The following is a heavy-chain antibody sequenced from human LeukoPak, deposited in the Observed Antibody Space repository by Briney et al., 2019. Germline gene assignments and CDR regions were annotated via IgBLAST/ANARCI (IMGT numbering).Heavy chain of an antibody. V-gene: IGHV3-15*01. D-gene: IGHD3-22*01. CDR3: STTYYYDSSEGY. CDR1: GFVFDNAW. Sequence: GGSLRLSCVGSGFVFDNAWMSWVRQAPGKGLEWVGRIKSKTDGGTTDYAAPVKGRFTISRDDSKNTLYLQMNSLKTEDTAVYYCSTTYYYDSSEGYWGQGTLVTVSS. CDR2: IKSKTDGGTT. J-gene: IGHJ4*02.